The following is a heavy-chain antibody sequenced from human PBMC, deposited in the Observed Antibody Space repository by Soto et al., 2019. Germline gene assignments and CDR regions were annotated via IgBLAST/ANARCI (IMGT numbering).Heavy chain of an antibody. CDR1: GFTVSSNY. V-gene: IGHV3-66*01. D-gene: IGHD4-17*01. Sequence: GGSLRLSCAASGFTVSSNYMSWVRQAPGKGLEWVSVIYTDGRTYYGDSVKGRFTISRDNSKNTLYLQMDSLRAGDTAVYYCARDKGNYGDYEFDFWGQGTLVTVSS. CDR2: IYTDGRT. J-gene: IGHJ4*02. CDR3: ARDKGNYGDYEFDF.